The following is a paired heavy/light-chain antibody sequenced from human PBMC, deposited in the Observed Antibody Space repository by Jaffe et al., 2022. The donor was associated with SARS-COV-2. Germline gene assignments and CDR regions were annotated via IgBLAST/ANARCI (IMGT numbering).Heavy chain of an antibody. CDR2: IYYSGET. D-gene: IGHD3-9*01. CDR1: GYSIGGTTYY. CDR3: ARQRTYFDILNPEPDREYFDY. V-gene: IGHV4-39*01. J-gene: IGHJ4*02. Sequence: QLQLRESGPGQVKPSETLSLTCAVSGYSIGGTTYYWVWIRQPPGMRPEWIGGIYYSGETYYNPSLASRVAISVDTSKNQFSLKLTSVNAADTAVYYCARQRTYFDILNPEPDREYFDYWGQGTPVTVSS.
Light chain of an antibody. CDR2: GAS. V-gene: IGKV3-20*01. Sequence: EIVLTQSPDTLSLSPGERATLSCRASQSIREKYLAWYQQKPGQAPRLLIFGASSRATGVPARFSGSGAGTDFTLTISRLEPDDFAVYYCQQSDTSPETFGQGTKLEIK. CDR3: QQSDTSPET. J-gene: IGKJ1*01. CDR1: QSIREKY.